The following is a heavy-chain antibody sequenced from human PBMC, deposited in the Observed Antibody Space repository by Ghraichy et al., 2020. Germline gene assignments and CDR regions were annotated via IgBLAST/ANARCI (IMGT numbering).Heavy chain of an antibody. J-gene: IGHJ3*02. V-gene: IGHV4-59*01. CDR3: ARDGLGRGMSFDI. Sequence: SETLSLTCTVSVGSISSYYWSWIRQPPGKGLEWIGYIYYTGSTNYNPSLKSRVTMSVDTSKNQLSLHLTSVTAADTAVYYCARDGLGRGMSFDIWGQGTVVTVS. CDR1: VGSISSYY. D-gene: IGHD3-16*01. CDR2: IYYTGST.